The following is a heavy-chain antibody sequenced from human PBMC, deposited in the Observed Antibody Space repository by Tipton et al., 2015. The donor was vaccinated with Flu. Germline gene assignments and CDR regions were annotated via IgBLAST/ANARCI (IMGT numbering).Heavy chain of an antibody. Sequence: SLRLSCAASGFTFGDYATHWVRQAPGKGLERVSGINWNSGVIHYADSVKGRFSISRDNAKNSLYLQMNSLRAEDTALYYCTKDLGPTFFYGMDVWGQGTTVTVSS. J-gene: IGHJ6*02. V-gene: IGHV3-9*01. CDR1: GFTFGDYA. CDR3: TKDLGPTFFYGMDV. D-gene: IGHD3-3*02. CDR2: INWNSGVI.